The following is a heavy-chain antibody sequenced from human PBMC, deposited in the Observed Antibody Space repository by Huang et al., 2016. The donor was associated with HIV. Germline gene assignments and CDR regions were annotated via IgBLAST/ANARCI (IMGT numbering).Heavy chain of an antibody. CDR2: IDYSGST. D-gene: IGHD3-3*01. V-gene: IGHV4-59*11. CDR1: GGSISTPY. J-gene: IGHJ4*02. Sequence: QVQLQESGPGLVKPSETLSLTCTVSGGSISTPYWSWIRQPPGKGLEWIGSIDYSGSTNYSPSLKSRVTILLDTSKNQFSLRVNSVTAADTAMYYCARDHHDFWRGYRRMYFFDHWGQGTLVTVSS. CDR3: ARDHHDFWRGYRRMYFFDH.